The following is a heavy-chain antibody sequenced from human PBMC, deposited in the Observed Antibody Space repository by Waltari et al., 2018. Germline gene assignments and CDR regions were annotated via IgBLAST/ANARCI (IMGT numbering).Heavy chain of an antibody. D-gene: IGHD5-12*01. Sequence: QVQLVQSGAEVKKPGSSVKVSCKSSGGPSSSYAISWVRQAPGQGLEWMGGIIPILGIANYAQKFQGRVTITADESTSTAYMELSSLRSEDTAVYYCARAGGRYSGYDFEFDPWGQGTLVTVSS. CDR1: GGPSSSYA. J-gene: IGHJ5*02. CDR3: ARAGGRYSGYDFEFDP. CDR2: IIPILGIA. V-gene: IGHV1-69*04.